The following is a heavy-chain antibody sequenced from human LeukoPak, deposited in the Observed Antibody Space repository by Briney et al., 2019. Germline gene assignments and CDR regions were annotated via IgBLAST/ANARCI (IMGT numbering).Heavy chain of an antibody. CDR2: ISSSSSYI. CDR3: ARDDGSYSRSPGFDN. D-gene: IGHD1-26*01. CDR1: GFTFSSYS. J-gene: IGHJ4*02. Sequence: GGSLRLSCAASGFTFSSYSMNWVRQAPGKGLEWVSSISSSSSYIYYADPVKGRFTISRDNAKNSLYLQMNSLRAEDTAVYYCARDDGSYSRSPGFDNWGQGTLVTVSS. V-gene: IGHV3-21*01.